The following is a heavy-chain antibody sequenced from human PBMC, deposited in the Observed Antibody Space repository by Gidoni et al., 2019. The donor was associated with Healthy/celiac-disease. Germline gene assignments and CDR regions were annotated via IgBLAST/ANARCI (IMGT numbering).Heavy chain of an antibody. CDR2: IYWNDDK. J-gene: IGHJ4*02. D-gene: IGHD3-10*01. CDR3: AHSFSMVRGVRGPFDY. V-gene: IGHV2-5*01. Sequence: EWLALIYWNDDKRYSPSLKSRLTITKDTSKNQVVLTMTNMDPVDTATYYCAHSFSMVRGVRGPFDYWGQGTLVTVSS.